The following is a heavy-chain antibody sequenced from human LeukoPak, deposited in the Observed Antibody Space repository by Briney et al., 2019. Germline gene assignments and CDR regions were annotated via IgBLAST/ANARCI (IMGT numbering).Heavy chain of an antibody. Sequence: GGSLRLSCAASGFTFSSYSMNWVRQAPGKGLEWVSYISSSSSTIYYADSVKGRFTISRDNAKNSLYLQMNSLRAEDTAVYYCARDLLLEGVVVTAFDYWGQGTLVTVSS. CDR1: GFTFSSYS. V-gene: IGHV3-48*04. CDR3: ARDLLLEGVVVTAFDY. D-gene: IGHD2-21*02. CDR2: ISSSSSTI. J-gene: IGHJ4*02.